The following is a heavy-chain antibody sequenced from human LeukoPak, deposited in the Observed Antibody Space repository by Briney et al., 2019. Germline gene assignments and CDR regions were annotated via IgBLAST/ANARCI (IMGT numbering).Heavy chain of an antibody. CDR2: ISYDGSNK. CDR3: VHACGGDCSGLDY. D-gene: IGHD2-21*02. J-gene: IGHJ4*02. V-gene: IGHV3-30*03. Sequence: PGGSLRLSCAASGFTFSSYGMHWVRQAPGKGLEWVAVISYDGSNKYYADSVKGRFTISRDNSKNTLYLQMNSLRAEDTAAYYFVHACGGDCSGLDYWGQGTLVTVSS. CDR1: GFTFSSYG.